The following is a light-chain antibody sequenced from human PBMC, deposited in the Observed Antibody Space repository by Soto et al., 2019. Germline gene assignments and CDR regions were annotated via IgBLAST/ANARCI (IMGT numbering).Light chain of an antibody. J-gene: IGKJ3*01. Sequence: EIVMTQSPATLYVSPGERATLSCRASQSVSSNLAWYQQKPGQAPRLLIYGASTRATGIPARFSGSGSGTEFTLIISGQQYEDFAVYYCNQYNNGPFTFGPGTKVDIK. CDR1: QSVSSN. CDR2: GAS. V-gene: IGKV3-15*01. CDR3: NQYNNGPFT.